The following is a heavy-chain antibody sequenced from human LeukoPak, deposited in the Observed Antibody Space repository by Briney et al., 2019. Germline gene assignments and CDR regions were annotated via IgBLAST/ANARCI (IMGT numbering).Heavy chain of an antibody. Sequence: GGSLRLSWAASGFTFSSYGMSWVRQAAGKGLEWVSAISGSGGSTYYADSVKGRFTISRDNSKNTLYLQMNSLRAEDTAVYYCAKEEQYQRRIFDYWGQGTLVTVSS. CDR1: GFTFSSYG. CDR2: ISGSGGST. CDR3: AKEEQYQRRIFDY. V-gene: IGHV3-23*01. J-gene: IGHJ4*02. D-gene: IGHD2-2*01.